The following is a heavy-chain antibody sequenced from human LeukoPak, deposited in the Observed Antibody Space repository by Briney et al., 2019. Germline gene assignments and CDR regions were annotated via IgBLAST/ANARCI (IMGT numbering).Heavy chain of an antibody. D-gene: IGHD1-26*01. V-gene: IGHV4-31*03. CDR2: IYYSGST. J-gene: IGHJ4*02. CDR1: GGSISSGGYY. CDR3: ARWELQTDGGFDY. Sequence: PSETLSLTCTVSGGSISSGGYYWSWIRQHPGKGLEWIGYIYYSGSTYYNPSLKSRVTISVDTSKNQFSLKLSSVTAADTAVYYCARWELQTDGGFDYWGQGTLVTVSS.